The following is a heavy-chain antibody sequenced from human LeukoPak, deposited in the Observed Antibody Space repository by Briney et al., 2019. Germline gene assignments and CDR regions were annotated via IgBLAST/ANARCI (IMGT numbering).Heavy chain of an antibody. D-gene: IGHD3-10*01. J-gene: IGHJ6*02. CDR2: MNPKSGNT. CDR1: GYTFTSYD. Sequence: ASVKVSCKASGYTFTSYDINWVRQATGQGLEWMGWMNPKSGNTGYAQKFQGRVTMTRNTSISTAYMELSSLRSEDTAVYYCARSPMARGGLDVWGQGTTVTVSS. V-gene: IGHV1-8*01. CDR3: ARSPMARGGLDV.